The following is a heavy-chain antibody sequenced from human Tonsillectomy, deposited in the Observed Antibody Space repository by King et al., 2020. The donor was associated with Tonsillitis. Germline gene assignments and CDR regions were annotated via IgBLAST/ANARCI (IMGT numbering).Heavy chain of an antibody. CDR2: IRSKANSYAT. Sequence: VQLVESGGGLVQPGGSLKLSCAASGFTFSGSAMHWVRQASGKGLEWVGRIRSKANSYATAYTASVKGRFVISRDDSKNTMYLRMNSLKTEDTAVYYCXRFAAPEXGDYXDYXGXGTLVTXXS. J-gene: IGHJ4*02. CDR1: GFTFSGSA. V-gene: IGHV3-73*02. CDR3: XRFAAPEXGDYXDY. D-gene: IGHD4-17*01.